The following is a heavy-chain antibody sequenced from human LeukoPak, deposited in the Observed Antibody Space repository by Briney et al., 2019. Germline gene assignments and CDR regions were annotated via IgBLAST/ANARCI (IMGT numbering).Heavy chain of an antibody. Sequence: PGGSLRLSCAASGFTFSSYWMHWVRQAPGKGLVWVSRINSDGSSINYADSVKGRFTISRDNAKNTLFLQMNSLRAEDTAVYYCAKGGERGTFYFDYWGQGTLVTVSS. CDR3: AKGGERGTFYFDY. J-gene: IGHJ4*02. V-gene: IGHV3-74*01. D-gene: IGHD1-1*01. CDR1: GFTFSSYW. CDR2: INSDGSSI.